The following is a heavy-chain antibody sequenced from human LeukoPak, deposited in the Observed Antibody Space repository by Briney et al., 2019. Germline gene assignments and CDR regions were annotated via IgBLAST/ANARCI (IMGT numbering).Heavy chain of an antibody. D-gene: IGHD3-9*01. V-gene: IGHV7-4-1*02. J-gene: IGHJ4*02. CDR2: INTNTGNP. Sequence: GASVKVSCKASGYTFTSYAMNWVRQAPGQGLEWMGWINTNTGNPTYAQGFTGRFVFSLDTSVSTAYLQISSLKAEDTAVYYCARAFAHYDILTGYPEAPRYWGQGTLVTVSS. CDR1: GYTFTSYA. CDR3: ARAFAHYDILTGYPEAPRY.